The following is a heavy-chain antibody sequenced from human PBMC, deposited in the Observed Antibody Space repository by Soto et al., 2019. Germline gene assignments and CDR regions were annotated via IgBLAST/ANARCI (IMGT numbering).Heavy chain of an antibody. Sequence: QITLKESGPTLVKPTQTLTLTCTFSGFSLSTSGVGVGWIRQPPGKALEWLALIYWDDDKRYSPSLKSRLTITKDTSKNHLVLTMTNMDPVDTATYYCAHRPSYCSGGSCYSGFDYWGQGTLVTVSS. D-gene: IGHD2-15*01. V-gene: IGHV2-5*02. CDR2: IYWDDDK. J-gene: IGHJ4*02. CDR3: AHRPSYCSGGSCYSGFDY. CDR1: GFSLSTSGVG.